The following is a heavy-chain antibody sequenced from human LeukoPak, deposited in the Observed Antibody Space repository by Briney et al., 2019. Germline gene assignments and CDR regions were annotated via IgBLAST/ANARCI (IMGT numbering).Heavy chain of an antibody. CDR2: IRSKANSYAT. V-gene: IGHV3-73*01. Sequence: GGSLRLSCAASGFTFSGSAMHWVRQASGKGLEWVGRIRSKANSYATAYAASVKGRFTISRDDSKNTAYLQMNSLKTEDTAVYYCTTHREAAANNLGSFDYWGQGTLVTVSS. CDR1: GFTFSGSA. CDR3: TTHREAAANNLGSFDY. D-gene: IGHD6-13*01. J-gene: IGHJ4*02.